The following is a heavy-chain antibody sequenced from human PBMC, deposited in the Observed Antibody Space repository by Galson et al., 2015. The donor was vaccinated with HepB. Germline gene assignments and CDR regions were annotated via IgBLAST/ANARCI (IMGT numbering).Heavy chain of an antibody. CDR3: ARGRMVRGLTLRYDAFDI. D-gene: IGHD3-10*01. Sequence: SLRLSCAASGSILSSYSMNWVRQAPGKGLEWVSSMSSGTNYIYYADSVKGRFTVSIDNAKNSLFLQMNSLRAEDTAVYYCARGRMVRGLTLRYDAFDIWGQGTMVTVSS. CDR2: MSSGTNYI. CDR1: GSILSSYS. J-gene: IGHJ3*02. V-gene: IGHV3-21*01.